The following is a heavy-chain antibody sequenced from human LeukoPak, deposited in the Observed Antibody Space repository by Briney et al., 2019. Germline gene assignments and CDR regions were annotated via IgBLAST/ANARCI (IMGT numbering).Heavy chain of an antibody. Sequence: SETLSLTCAVYGGSFSGYYWSWIRQPPGKGLEWIGEINHSGSTNYNPSLKSRVTISVDTSKNQFSLKLSSVTAADTAVYYCARGGPGGASRYCSSTSCSWFDPWGQGTLVTVSS. J-gene: IGHJ5*02. CDR1: GGSFSGYY. CDR2: INHSGST. D-gene: IGHD2-2*01. CDR3: ARGGPGGASRYCSSTSCSWFDP. V-gene: IGHV4-34*01.